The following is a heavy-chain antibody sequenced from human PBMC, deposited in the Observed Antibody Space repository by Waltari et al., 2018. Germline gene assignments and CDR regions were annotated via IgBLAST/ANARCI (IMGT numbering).Heavy chain of an antibody. V-gene: IGHV1-3*01. CDR2: INAGNGNT. D-gene: IGHD6-13*01. J-gene: IGHJ4*02. CDR1: GYTFTSYA. CDR3: ARLGGIAAAYYFDY. Sequence: QVQLVQSGAEVKKPGASVKVSCKASGYTFTSYAMHWVRQAPGQRLEWMGWINAGNGNTKYSPKFQCRVTITRDTSASTAYMELSSLRSEDTAVYYCARLGGIAAAYYFDYWGQGTLVTVSS.